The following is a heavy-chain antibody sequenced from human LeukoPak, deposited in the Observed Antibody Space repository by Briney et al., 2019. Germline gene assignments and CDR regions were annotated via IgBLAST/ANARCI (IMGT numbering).Heavy chain of an antibody. D-gene: IGHD1-26*01. CDR1: GFTFSNYA. CDR2: ISVSGDST. Sequence: GGSLRLSCAASGFTFSNYAMYWVRQAPGKGLEWVSAISVSGDSTFYTDFVKGRFTISRDNSKSTLYLQMSSLRAEDTAVYYCAKKIFSATLPRAFDIWGQGTMVTVSS. J-gene: IGHJ3*02. CDR3: AKKIFSATLPRAFDI. V-gene: IGHV3-23*01.